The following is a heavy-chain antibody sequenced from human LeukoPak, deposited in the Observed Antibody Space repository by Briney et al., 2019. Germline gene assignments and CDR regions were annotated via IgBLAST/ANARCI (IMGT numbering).Heavy chain of an antibody. J-gene: IGHJ4*02. CDR3: ARDNCSGGSCYSDY. Sequence: GGSLRLSCAASGFTFSGYWMSWVRQAPGKGLEWVANIKQDGSEKYYVDSVKGRFTISRDNAKNSLYLQMNSLRAEDTAVYYCARDNCSGGSCYSDYWGQGALVTVSS. V-gene: IGHV3-7*01. D-gene: IGHD2-15*01. CDR2: IKQDGSEK. CDR1: GFTFSGYW.